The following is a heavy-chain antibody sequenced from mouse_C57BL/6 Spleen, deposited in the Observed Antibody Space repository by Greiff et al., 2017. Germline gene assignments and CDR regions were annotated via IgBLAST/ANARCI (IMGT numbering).Heavy chain of an antibody. CDR1: GFTFSDYG. J-gene: IGHJ2*01. Sequence: EVQLVESGGGLVKPGGSLKLSCAASGFTFSDYGMHWVRQAPEKGLEWVAYISSGSSTIYYADTVKGRFTISRDNAKNTLFLQMTSLRSEDTAMYYCARSPELGLDYWGQGTTLTVSS. CDR2: ISSGSSTI. CDR3: ARSPELGLDY. V-gene: IGHV5-17*01. D-gene: IGHD4-1*01.